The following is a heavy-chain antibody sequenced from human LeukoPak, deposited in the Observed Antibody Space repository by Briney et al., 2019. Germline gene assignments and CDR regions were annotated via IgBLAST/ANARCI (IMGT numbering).Heavy chain of an antibody. Sequence: PSETLSLTCTVSGGSISSGDYYWSWIRQHPGKGLEWIGYSYYSASTYYNPSLKSRVTISVDTSKNQFSLKLSSVTAVDTAVYYCARGGEMATGYGMDVWGQGTTVTVSS. J-gene: IGHJ6*02. V-gene: IGHV4-31*03. CDR2: SYYSAST. CDR1: GGSISSGDYY. CDR3: ARGGEMATGYGMDV. D-gene: IGHD5-24*01.